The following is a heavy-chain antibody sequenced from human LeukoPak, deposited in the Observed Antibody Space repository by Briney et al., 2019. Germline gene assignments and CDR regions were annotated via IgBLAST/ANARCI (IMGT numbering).Heavy chain of an antibody. CDR1: GDSIISSSYF. Sequence: SETLSLTCTVSGDSIISSSYFWGWIRQPPGKGLEWIGSIYYSGSSYYNPSLNSRVTISIDTSKNQFSLKLSSVTAADTAVYYCARVGLDCSSTSCYGYYYYGMDVWGQGTTVTVSS. V-gene: IGHV4-39*07. D-gene: IGHD2-2*01. CDR3: ARVGLDCSSTSCYGYYYYGMDV. J-gene: IGHJ6*02. CDR2: IYYSGSS.